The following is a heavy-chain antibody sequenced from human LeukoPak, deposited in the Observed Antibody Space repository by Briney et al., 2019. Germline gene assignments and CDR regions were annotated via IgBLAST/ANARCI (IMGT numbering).Heavy chain of an antibody. CDR1: GYTFTSYY. V-gene: IGHV1-46*01. CDR3: ARTPGIVGAYFDY. D-gene: IGHD1-26*01. Sequence: ASVKVSCKASGYTFTSYYMHWVRQAPGQGLEWMGLINPSGGSTSYAPKFQGRVTMTRDMSTSTVYMELSSLRSEDTAVYYCARTPGIVGAYFDYWGQGTLVTVSS. CDR2: INPSGGST. J-gene: IGHJ4*02.